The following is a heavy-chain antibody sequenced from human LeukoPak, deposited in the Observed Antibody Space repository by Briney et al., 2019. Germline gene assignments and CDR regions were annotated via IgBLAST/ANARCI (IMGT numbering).Heavy chain of an antibody. CDR3: ARITAIFSLYYYYYMDV. V-gene: IGHV3-53*01. J-gene: IGHJ6*03. CDR2: IYSGDST. CDR1: GFTVSSNY. D-gene: IGHD1-20*01. Sequence: GGSLRLSCAASGFTVSSNYMNWVRQAPGKGPEWVSLIYSGDSTYYADSVKGRFTISRDNSKNTLYLQMNSLRAEDTAVYYCARITAIFSLYYYYYMDVWGKGTTVTVSS.